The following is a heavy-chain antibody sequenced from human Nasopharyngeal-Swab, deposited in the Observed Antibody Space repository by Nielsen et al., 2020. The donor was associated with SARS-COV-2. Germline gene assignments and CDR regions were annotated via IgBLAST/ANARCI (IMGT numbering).Heavy chain of an antibody. J-gene: IGHJ6*02. V-gene: IGHV2-26*01. CDR2: IFSNDEK. Sequence: WIRQPPGKALEWLAHIFSNDEKSYRTSLKSRLTLSQDPSPRQVVLTLPPLSPVSPPTYYCARMNGLRHYYYYYVMDAWGQGTTVTVSS. D-gene: IGHD4-17*01. CDR3: ARMNGLRHYYYYYVMDA.